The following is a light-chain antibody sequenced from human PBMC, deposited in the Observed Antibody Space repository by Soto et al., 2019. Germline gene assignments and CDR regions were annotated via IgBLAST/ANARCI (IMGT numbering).Light chain of an antibody. J-gene: IGKJ1*01. CDR2: NAS. CDR3: QQRGNWPLPWT. V-gene: IGKV3-11*01. Sequence: EIVLTQSPDTLSLSPGERATVSCRASQTVGNYLAWYQQKPGQVPRLLIYNASNRATGVPVRFSGSGSGTEFTLTISSLEPEDFAVYYCQQRGNWPLPWTFGQGAKVEI. CDR1: QTVGNY.